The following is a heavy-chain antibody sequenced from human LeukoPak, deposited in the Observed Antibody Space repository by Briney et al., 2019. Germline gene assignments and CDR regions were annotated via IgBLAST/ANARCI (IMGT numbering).Heavy chain of an antibody. Sequence: PGGSLRLSCSASGFTFRTSWMHWVRQGPGKGLLWVAHINSDGGNTAYADSMKGRFTISRDNAKSTLYLQMNSLRSEDTAVYYCARGDPLGNYWGQGTLVTVSS. CDR1: GFTFRTSW. D-gene: IGHD7-27*01. J-gene: IGHJ4*02. V-gene: IGHV3-74*01. CDR2: INSDGGNT. CDR3: ARGDPLGNY.